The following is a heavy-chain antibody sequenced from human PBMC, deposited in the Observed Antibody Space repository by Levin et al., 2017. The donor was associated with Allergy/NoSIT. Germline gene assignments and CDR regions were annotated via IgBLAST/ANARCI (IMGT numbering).Heavy chain of an antibody. Sequence: GESLKISCKASGYSFTSNWIGWVRQKPGKGLEWMGNIFPGDSDTRYSPSFQGQVSISVDKSIDTAYLHWSSLKASDTAMYYCARQGSDSFGYWGQGTLVTVSS. CDR1: GYSFTSNW. J-gene: IGHJ4*02. D-gene: IGHD2-21*02. V-gene: IGHV5-51*01. CDR2: IFPGDSDT. CDR3: ARQGSDSFGY.